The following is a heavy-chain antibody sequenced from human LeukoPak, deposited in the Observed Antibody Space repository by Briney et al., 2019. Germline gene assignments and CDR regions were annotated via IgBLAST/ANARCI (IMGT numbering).Heavy chain of an antibody. Sequence: SVKVSCKASGGTFSSYAISWVRQAPGQGLEWMGGIIPIFGTANYAQKFQGRVTITADESTSTVYMELSSLRSEDTAVYYCARWAQQQLENWFDPWGQGTLVTVSS. CDR1: GGTFSSYA. V-gene: IGHV1-69*13. J-gene: IGHJ5*02. D-gene: IGHD6-13*01. CDR2: IIPIFGTA. CDR3: ARWAQQQLENWFDP.